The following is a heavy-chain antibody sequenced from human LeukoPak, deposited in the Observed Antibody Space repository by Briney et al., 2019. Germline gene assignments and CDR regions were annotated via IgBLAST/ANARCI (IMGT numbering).Heavy chain of an antibody. CDR3: ARESNYGVSAFFYYSYGMDV. J-gene: IGHJ6*02. CDR2: IDIVGST. V-gene: IGHV3-53*01. CDR1: GFTVSSNY. Sequence: GRSLRLLRAAAGFTVSSNYTGWVRQAPGKWLESVSVIDIVGSTYCAEFVKGRFTISRDNSKPTLCLQMNSLRDEDTAVYYCARESNYGVSAFFYYSYGMDVWGQGTTVTVSS. D-gene: IGHD4-17*01.